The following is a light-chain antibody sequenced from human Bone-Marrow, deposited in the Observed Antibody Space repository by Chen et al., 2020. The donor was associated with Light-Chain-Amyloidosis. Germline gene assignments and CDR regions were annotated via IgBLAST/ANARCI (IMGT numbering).Light chain of an antibody. V-gene: IGLV3-21*02. CDR1: NIGSTS. J-gene: IGLJ3*02. Sequence: SYVLTQPSSVSVAPGQTATLACGGNNIGSTSVHWYQQTPGQAPLLVVYDDRDRPSGIPERLSGSNSGNTATLTISRVEAGEEADYYCQVWDRSSDRPVFGGGTKLTVL. CDR2: DDR. CDR3: QVWDRSSDRPV.